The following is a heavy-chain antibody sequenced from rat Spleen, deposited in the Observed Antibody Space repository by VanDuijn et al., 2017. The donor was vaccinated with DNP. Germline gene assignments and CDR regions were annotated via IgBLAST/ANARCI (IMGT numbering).Heavy chain of an antibody. V-gene: IGHV3-3*01. CDR2: IDNAGST. Sequence: EVQLQESGPGLVKPSQSLSLTCSVTGHSITSSYRWSWIRKFPGNKLEWMGYIDNAGSTNYNPSLKSRISITRDTSKNHFFLHLNSVTIEDTATYYCARWTRYFDYWGQGVMVTVSS. CDR3: ARWTRYFDY. J-gene: IGHJ2*01. CDR1: GHSITSSYR. D-gene: IGHD1-7*01.